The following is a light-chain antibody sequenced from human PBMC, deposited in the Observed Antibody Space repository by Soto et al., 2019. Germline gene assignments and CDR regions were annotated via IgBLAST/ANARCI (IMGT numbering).Light chain of an antibody. CDR3: SSYTTNNRAV. CDR1: SSDIGSYNY. J-gene: IGLJ7*01. V-gene: IGLV2-14*03. CDR2: DVT. Sequence: QSVLTQPASVSGSPGQSIAISCTGTSSDIGSYNYVSWYQQHPGKAPKLLIYDVTARPSGVSDRFSASKSGNTASLTISGLQAEDEADYYFSSYTTNNRAVFGGGTQLTVL.